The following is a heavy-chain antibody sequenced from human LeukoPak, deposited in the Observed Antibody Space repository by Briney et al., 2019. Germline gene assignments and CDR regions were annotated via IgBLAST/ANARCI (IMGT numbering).Heavy chain of an antibody. CDR3: GRQGGYDYDDSGYVTIHDGFDV. CDR1: GFRFSNYW. V-gene: IGHV5-51*01. Sequence: GEPLKISCAGSGFRFSNYWIGWVRQTPGKGLEWMGIIYPGDSDTRYSPSFQGPVTISADKSSSIAYLQWTSLQASATAIYYCGRQGGYDYDDSGYVTIHDGFDVWGQGTMVTVSS. D-gene: IGHD3-22*01. J-gene: IGHJ3*01. CDR2: IYPGDSDT.